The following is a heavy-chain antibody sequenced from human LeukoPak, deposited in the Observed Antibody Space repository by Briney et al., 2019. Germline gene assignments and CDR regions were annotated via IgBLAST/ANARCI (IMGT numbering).Heavy chain of an antibody. CDR3: ARVASGYNYGDQFDF. D-gene: IGHD5-18*01. CDR2: IIPLFGTA. Sequence: GASVKVSCKASGGTFSSYGISWVRQAPGKGLEWMGGIIPLFGTANYAQKFQGRLTISADESTSAVYMELTSLRSEDTAVYYCARVASGYNYGDQFDFWGQGTLVTVSS. CDR1: GGTFSSYG. V-gene: IGHV1-69*13. J-gene: IGHJ4*02.